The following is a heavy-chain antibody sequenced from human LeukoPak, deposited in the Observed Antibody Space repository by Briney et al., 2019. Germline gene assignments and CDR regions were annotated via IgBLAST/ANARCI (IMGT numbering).Heavy chain of an antibody. CDR3: ARGMIGKYYFDY. CDR1: GGSISSGDYY. CDR2: IYYSGST. D-gene: IGHD3-22*01. V-gene: IGHV4-30-4*01. Sequence: SETLSLTCTVSGGSISSGDYYWSWIRQPPGKGLEWIGYIYYSGSTYYNPSLKSRVTISVDTSKNQFSLKLSSVTAADTAVYYCARGMIGKYYFDYRGQGTLVTVSS. J-gene: IGHJ4*02.